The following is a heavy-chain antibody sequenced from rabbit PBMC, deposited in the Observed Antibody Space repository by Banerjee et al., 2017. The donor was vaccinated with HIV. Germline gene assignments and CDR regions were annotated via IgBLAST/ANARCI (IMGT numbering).Heavy chain of an antibody. J-gene: IGHJ3*01. D-gene: IGHD4-1*01. Sequence: QEQLVESGGGLVQPGGSLKLSCKASGFDFSSHGVSWVRQAPGKGLEWIACINTSSGNTVYASWAKGRFTISKTSSTTVTLQMTSLTAADTATYFCARDLAGVIGWNFGLWGQGTLVTVS. CDR2: INTSSGNT. V-gene: IGHV1S45*01. CDR1: GFDFSSHG. CDR3: ARDLAGVIGWNFGL.